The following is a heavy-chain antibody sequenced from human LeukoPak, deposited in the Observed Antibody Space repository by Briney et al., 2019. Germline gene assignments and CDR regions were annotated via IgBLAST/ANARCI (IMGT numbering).Heavy chain of an antibody. J-gene: IGHJ3*02. D-gene: IGHD3-22*01. V-gene: IGHV3-21*01. CDR2: ISSSSSYI. CDR1: GFTFSSYS. CDR3: AKDPRLLYYDSSGSSGGAFDI. Sequence: GGSLRLSCAASGFTFSSYSMNWVRQAPGKGLEWVSSISSSSSYIYYADSVKGRFTISRDNSKNTLYLQMNSLRAEDTAVYYCAKDPRLLYYDSSGSSGGAFDIWGQGTMVTVSS.